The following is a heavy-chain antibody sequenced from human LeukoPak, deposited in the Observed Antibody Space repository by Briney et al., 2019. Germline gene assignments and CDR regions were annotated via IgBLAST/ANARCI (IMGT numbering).Heavy chain of an antibody. CDR2: INTNTGTP. CDR3: ARAAYCSGDTCYNWFDP. J-gene: IGHJ5*02. D-gene: IGHD2-15*01. CDR1: GYTFTTYA. V-gene: IGHV7-4-1*02. Sequence: ASVKVSCKASGYTFTTYAMNWARQAPGQGLEWMGWINTNTGTPMYAQGFTGRFVFSLDNSVSTAYLQISSLKAEDTAVYYCARAAYCSGDTCYNWFDPWGQGTLVTVSS.